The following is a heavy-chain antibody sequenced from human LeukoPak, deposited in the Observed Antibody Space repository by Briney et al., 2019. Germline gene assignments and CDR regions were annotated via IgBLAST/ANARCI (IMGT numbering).Heavy chain of an antibody. V-gene: IGHV4-39*01. CDR1: GGSITSSSYY. CDR3: ARRGGVTTVLFDY. J-gene: IGHJ4*02. D-gene: IGHD4-17*01. Sequence: SETLSLTCTVSGGSITSSSYYWGWIRQPPGKGLELIGSMLYSGRTYYNPSLKSRVTISVDTSKNQFSLRLSSVTAEDTAVYYCARRGGVTTVLFDYWGQGTLVTVSS. CDR2: MLYSGRT.